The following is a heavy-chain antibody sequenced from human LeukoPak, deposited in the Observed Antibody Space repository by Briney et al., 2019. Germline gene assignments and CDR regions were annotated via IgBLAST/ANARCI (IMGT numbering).Heavy chain of an antibody. D-gene: IGHD3-22*01. CDR3: ARESYDSSGYPLDY. Sequence: SETLSLTCTVSGGSISSYYWSWIRQPPGKGLEWIGYIYYSGSTNYNPSLKSRVTISVDTSKNQFSLKLSSVTAADTAVYYCARESYDSSGYPLDYWGQGTLVTVSS. CDR1: GGSISSYY. J-gene: IGHJ4*02. CDR2: IYYSGST. V-gene: IGHV4-59*01.